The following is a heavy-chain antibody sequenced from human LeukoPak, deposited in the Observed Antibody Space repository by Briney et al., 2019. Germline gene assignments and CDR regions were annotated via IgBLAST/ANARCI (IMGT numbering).Heavy chain of an antibody. CDR1: GYSFTSYW. D-gene: IGHD5-18*01. CDR2: IDPSDSYT. V-gene: IGHV5-10-1*01. CDR3: ARHGGYSYGNHDY. J-gene: IGHJ4*02. Sequence: GESLKISCKGSGYSFTSYWISWVRQMPGKGLEWMGRIDPSDSYTNYSPSFQGHVTISADKSISTAYLQWSSLEASDTAMYYCARHGGYSYGNHDYWGQGTLVTVSS.